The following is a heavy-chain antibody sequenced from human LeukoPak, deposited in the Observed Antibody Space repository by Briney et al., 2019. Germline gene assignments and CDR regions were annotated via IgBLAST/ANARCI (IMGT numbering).Heavy chain of an antibody. CDR2: IYYSGST. D-gene: IGHD6-13*01. Sequence: PSETLSLTCAVSGYSISSSNWWGWIRQPPGKGLEWIGYIYYSGSTNYNPSLKSRVTMSVDTSKNQFSLKLSSVTALDTAVYYCARILGGIAAADYMDVWGKGTTVTVSS. V-gene: IGHV4-28*06. J-gene: IGHJ6*03. CDR3: ARILGGIAAADYMDV. CDR1: GYSISSSNW.